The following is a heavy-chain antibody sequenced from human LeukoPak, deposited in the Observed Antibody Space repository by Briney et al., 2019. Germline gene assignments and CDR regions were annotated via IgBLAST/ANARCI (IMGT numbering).Heavy chain of an antibody. Sequence: SETLSLTCTVVGGSISSRDENWNWIRQPPGKGLEWIGNVDYNGNIYYSPSLKSRALVSVDTSKNQVSLRLTSVTAADTAVYFCARARVVAATRLYYYGMDVWGQGTTVTVSS. J-gene: IGHJ6*02. D-gene: IGHD2-15*01. CDR2: VDYNGNI. V-gene: IGHV4-39*07. CDR1: GGSISSRDEN. CDR3: ARARVVAATRLYYYGMDV.